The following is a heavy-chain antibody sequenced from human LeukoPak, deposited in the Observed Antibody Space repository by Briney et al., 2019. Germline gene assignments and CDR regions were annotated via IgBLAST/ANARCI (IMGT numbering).Heavy chain of an antibody. Sequence: SVKVSCKASGGTFSSYAISWVRQAAGQGLEWMGRIIPIFGTANYAQKFQGRVTITSNDSTNTAYMELSSLRSDDTAVYYCARDRSSGWYGDAFDIWGQGTMVTVSS. V-gene: IGHV1-69*15. D-gene: IGHD6-19*01. CDR3: ARDRSSGWYGDAFDI. CDR1: GGTFSSYA. J-gene: IGHJ3*02. CDR2: IIPIFGTA.